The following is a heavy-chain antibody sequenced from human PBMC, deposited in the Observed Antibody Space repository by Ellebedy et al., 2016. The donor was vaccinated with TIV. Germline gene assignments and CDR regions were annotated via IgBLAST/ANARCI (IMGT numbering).Heavy chain of an antibody. CDR3: ARGWKWEYDILTGYYLPHNYYYGMDV. Sequence: SETLSLTCTVSGGSISSYYWSWIRQPPGKGLEWIGNIYYSGSTYYNPSLKSRVTISVDTSKNQFSLKLSSVTAADTAVYYCARGWKWEYDILTGYYLPHNYYYGMDVWGQGTTVTVSS. J-gene: IGHJ6*02. CDR2: IYYSGST. D-gene: IGHD3-9*01. CDR1: GGSISSYY. V-gene: IGHV4-59*04.